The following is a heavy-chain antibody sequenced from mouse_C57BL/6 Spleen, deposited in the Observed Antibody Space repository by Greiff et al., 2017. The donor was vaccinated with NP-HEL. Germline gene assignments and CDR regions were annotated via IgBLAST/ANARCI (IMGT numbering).Heavy chain of an antibody. CDR1: GYTFTGYW. CDR2: ILPGSGST. J-gene: IGHJ4*01. Sequence: QVQLQQSGAELMKPGASVKLSCKATGYTFTGYWIEWVKQRPGHGLEWIGEILPGSGSTNYNEKFKGKATFTADTSSNTAYMQLSSLTTEDSAIYYCARGFITTVVATGDYAMDYWGQGTSVTVSS. CDR3: ARGFITTVVATGDYAMDY. D-gene: IGHD1-1*01. V-gene: IGHV1-9*01.